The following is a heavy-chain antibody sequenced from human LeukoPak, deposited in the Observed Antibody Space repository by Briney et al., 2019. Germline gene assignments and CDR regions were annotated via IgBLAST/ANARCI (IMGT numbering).Heavy chain of an antibody. V-gene: IGHV4-38-2*02. CDR1: GYSISSGYY. J-gene: IGHJ2*01. Sequence: PSETLSLTCTVSGYSISSGYYWGWIRQPPGKGLEWIGSIYHSGSTYYNPSLKSRVTISVDTSKNQFSLKLSSVTAADTAVYYCARGQQLAYWYFDLWGRGTLVTVSS. CDR3: ARGQQLAYWYFDL. CDR2: IYHSGST. D-gene: IGHD6-13*01.